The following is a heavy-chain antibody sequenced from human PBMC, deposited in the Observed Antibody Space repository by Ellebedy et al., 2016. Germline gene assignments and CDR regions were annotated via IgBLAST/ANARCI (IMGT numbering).Heavy chain of an antibody. V-gene: IGHV3-23*01. Sequence: GESLKISCAASGFTFSSYAMSWVRQAPGKGLEWVSTISCSGGTYYADSVKGRFTNSRNNSKNTLYLQMNSLRDEETAVYYCVNMECSSTSCYLWGIYWGQGTLVTVSS. CDR3: VNMECSSTSCYLWGIY. CDR2: ISCSGGT. D-gene: IGHD2-2*01. J-gene: IGHJ4*02. CDR1: GFTFSSYA.